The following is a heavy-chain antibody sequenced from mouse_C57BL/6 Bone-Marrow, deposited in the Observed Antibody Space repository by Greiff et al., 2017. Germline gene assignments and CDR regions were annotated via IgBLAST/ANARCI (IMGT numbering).Heavy chain of an antibody. CDR1: GFNIKDDY. J-gene: IGHJ3*01. CDR3: TPYGYGFAY. V-gene: IGHV14-4*01. Sequence: VQLQQSGAELVRPGASVKLSCTASGFNIKDDYMHWVKQRPEQGLEWIGWIDPENGDTEYASKFQGKATITADTSSNTAYLQLSSLTSEDTAVYYCTPYGYGFAYWGQGTLVTVSA. D-gene: IGHD2-2*01. CDR2: IDPENGDT.